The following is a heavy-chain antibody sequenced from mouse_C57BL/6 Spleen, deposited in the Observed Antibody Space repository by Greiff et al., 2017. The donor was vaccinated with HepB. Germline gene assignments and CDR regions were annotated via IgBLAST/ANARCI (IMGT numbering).Heavy chain of an antibody. CDR3: ARRGDGYVDY. V-gene: IGHV1-63*01. D-gene: IGHD2-3*01. Sequence: QVQLQQSGAELVRPGTSVKMSCKASGYTFTNYWIGWAKQRPGHGLEWIGDIYPGGGYTNYNEKFKGKATLTADKSSSTAYMQFSSLTSEDSSIYYCARRGDGYVDYWGQGTTLTVSS. CDR2: IYPGGGYT. J-gene: IGHJ2*01. CDR1: GYTFTNYW.